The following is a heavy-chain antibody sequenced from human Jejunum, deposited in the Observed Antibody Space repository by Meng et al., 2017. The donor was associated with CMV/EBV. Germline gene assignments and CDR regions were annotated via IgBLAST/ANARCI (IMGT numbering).Heavy chain of an antibody. J-gene: IGHJ3*02. CDR1: GFTFDSHA. V-gene: IGHV3-23*01. D-gene: IGHD3-3*01. Sequence: ASGFTFDSHAMSWVRQAPEKGLEWVSAFGGSAGGVYYADPVKGRFTISRDDSKNTLYLQMSSLRAEDTAVYYCATGSGDFYSAFDMWGPGTVVTVSS. CDR3: ATGSGDFYSAFDM. CDR2: FGGSAGGV.